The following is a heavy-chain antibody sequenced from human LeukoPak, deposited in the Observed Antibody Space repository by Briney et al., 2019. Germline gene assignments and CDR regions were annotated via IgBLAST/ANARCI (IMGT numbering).Heavy chain of an antibody. D-gene: IGHD1-26*01. J-gene: IGHJ4*02. CDR2: IYYSGST. CDR1: GGSISSSSYY. CDR3: ARSWYSGLGGY. V-gene: IGHV4-39*01. Sequence: SATLSLTCTVSGGSISSSSYYWGWIRQPPGKGLEWIGSIYYSGSTYYNPSLKSRVTISVDTSKNQFSLKLSSVTAADTAVYYCARSWYSGLGGYWGQGTLVTVSS.